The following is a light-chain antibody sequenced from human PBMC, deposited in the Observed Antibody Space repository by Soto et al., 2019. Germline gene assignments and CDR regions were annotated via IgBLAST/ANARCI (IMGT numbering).Light chain of an antibody. CDR3: QQGGNWTLT. CDR1: QSVSSH. J-gene: IGKJ5*01. CDR2: DAS. Sequence: IVLTQSPATLSLSPGERATVSCRASQSVSSHLAWYQQKRGQAPRLLIYDASSRASGIPARFSGIGSGTDFTLTISSLENEDFAVYDGQQGGNWTLTFGQGTRLEIK. V-gene: IGKV3-11*01.